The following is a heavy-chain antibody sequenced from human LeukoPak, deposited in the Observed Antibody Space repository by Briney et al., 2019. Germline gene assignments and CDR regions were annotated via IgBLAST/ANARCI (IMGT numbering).Heavy chain of an antibody. J-gene: IGHJ3*02. V-gene: IGHV3-48*03. D-gene: IGHD5-24*01. CDR3: VREDGDAFDI. CDR2: ISTIGGTI. Sequence: GGSLRLSCAASGFTFSSCEMTWVRQAPGKGLEWVSYISTIGGTIYYADSVRGRSTISRDNAKNSLYLQMNSLRVEDTAVYYCVREDGDAFDIWGQGTMVSVSS. CDR1: GFTFSSCE.